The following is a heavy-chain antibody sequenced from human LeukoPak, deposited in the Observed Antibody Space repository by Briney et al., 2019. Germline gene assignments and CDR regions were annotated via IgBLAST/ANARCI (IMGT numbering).Heavy chain of an antibody. J-gene: IGHJ6*03. Sequence: PGGSLRLSCAASGFTFITFWMGWVRQAPGKGLECVANIKLDGSEKYYVDSVKGRFTISRDNARNSLYLQMNSLSDEDTAVYYCARWHHIPRPNYYYMDVWGKGTTVTVSS. CDR3: ARWHHIPRPNYYYMDV. CDR1: GFTFITFW. CDR2: IKLDGSEK. V-gene: IGHV3-7*01. D-gene: IGHD1-14*01.